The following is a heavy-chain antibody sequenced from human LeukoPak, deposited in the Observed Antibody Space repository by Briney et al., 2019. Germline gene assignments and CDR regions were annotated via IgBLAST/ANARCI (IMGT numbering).Heavy chain of an antibody. CDR2: INHSGST. Sequence: SETLSLTCAVYGGSFSGYYWSWIRQPPGKGLEWIGEINHSGSTNYNPSLKSRVTISVDTSKNQFSLKLSSVTAADTAVYYCARDRITGTTDFDYWGQGTLVTVSS. J-gene: IGHJ4*02. V-gene: IGHV4-34*01. CDR3: ARDRITGTTDFDY. D-gene: IGHD1-20*01. CDR1: GGSFSGYY.